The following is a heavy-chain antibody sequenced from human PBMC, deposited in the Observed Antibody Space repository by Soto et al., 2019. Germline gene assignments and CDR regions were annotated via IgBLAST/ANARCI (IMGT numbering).Heavy chain of an antibody. D-gene: IGHD3-3*01. Sequence: PSETLSLTCTVSGGSISSSSYYWGWIRQPPGKGLEWIGSIYYSGSTYYNPSLKSRVTISVDTSKNQFSLKLSSVTAADTAVYYCARKRITIFGVVEPEYYFDYWGQGTLVTVSS. J-gene: IGHJ4*02. CDR3: ARKRITIFGVVEPEYYFDY. V-gene: IGHV4-39*01. CDR2: IYYSGST. CDR1: GGSISSSSYY.